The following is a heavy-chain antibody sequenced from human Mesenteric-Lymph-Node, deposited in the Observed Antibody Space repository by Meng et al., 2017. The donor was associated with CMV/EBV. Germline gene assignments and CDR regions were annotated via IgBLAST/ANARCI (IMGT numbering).Heavy chain of an antibody. CDR1: GFTFSSYG. J-gene: IGHJ3*02. Sequence: GGSLRLSCAASGFTFSSYGMQWVRQAPGKGLEWVAFIRYDGSNKYYADSVKGRFTISRDNSKNTLYLHMNSLRAEDTAVYYCAKDIYSSGWYDAGAFDIWGQGTMVTVSS. CDR2: IRYDGSNK. CDR3: AKDIYSSGWYDAGAFDI. D-gene: IGHD6-19*01. V-gene: IGHV3-30*02.